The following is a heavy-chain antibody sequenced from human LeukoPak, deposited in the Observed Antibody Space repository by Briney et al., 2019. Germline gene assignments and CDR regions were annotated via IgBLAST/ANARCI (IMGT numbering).Heavy chain of an antibody. V-gene: IGHV1-69*01. CDR3: AEGLNDSSGYSAFDI. D-gene: IGHD3-22*01. Sequence: ASVKVSCKASGGTFSSYAISWVRQVPGQGLEWMGGIIPIFGTANYAQKFQGRVTITADESTSTAYMELSSLRSEDTAVYYCAEGLNDSSGYSAFDIWGQGTMVTVSS. CDR1: GGTFSSYA. CDR2: IIPIFGTA. J-gene: IGHJ3*02.